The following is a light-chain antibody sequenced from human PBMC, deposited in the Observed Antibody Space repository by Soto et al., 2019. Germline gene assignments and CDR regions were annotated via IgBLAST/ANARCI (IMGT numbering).Light chain of an antibody. J-gene: IGKJ1*01. CDR1: QTISSW. CDR2: DAS. Sequence: DIQMTQSPSTLSGSVGDRVTITCRASQTISSWLAWYQQKPGKAPKLLIYDASSLESGVPSRFSGSGSGTEFTLTISSLQPDDFATYCCQQYNSYSPRKTFGQGTKVDIK. CDR3: QQYNSYSPRKT. V-gene: IGKV1-5*01.